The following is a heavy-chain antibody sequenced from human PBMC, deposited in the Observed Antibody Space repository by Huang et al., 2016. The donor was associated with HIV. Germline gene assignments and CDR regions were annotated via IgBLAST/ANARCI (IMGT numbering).Heavy chain of an antibody. CDR2: IDNDGITT. CDR3: TREGQTYDGFDV. J-gene: IGHJ3*01. V-gene: IGHV3-74*03. Sequence: EVQLVESGGGLVQPGGSLRLACAASGFTFSSLGIHWVRQAPGKGLVWVSRIDNDGITTKYADSVRGRFTISRDNAKNTVYLQMNSLRDDDTAVYYCTREGQTYDGFDVWGQGTVVTVSS. CDR1: GFTFSSLG.